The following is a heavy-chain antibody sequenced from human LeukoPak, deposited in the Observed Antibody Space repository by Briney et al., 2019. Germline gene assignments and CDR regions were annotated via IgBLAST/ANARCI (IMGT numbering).Heavy chain of an antibody. Sequence: GGSLRLSCAASGFTFSSYGMHWVRQAPGKGLEWVALISYDGSNKYYADSVKGRFTISRDNSNNTLYLQMNSLRAEDTAVYYCAKDATYDSSGYTDACDIWGQGTMVTVSS. CDR2: ISYDGSNK. J-gene: IGHJ3*02. CDR3: AKDATYDSSGYTDACDI. CDR1: GFTFSSYG. V-gene: IGHV3-30*18. D-gene: IGHD3-22*01.